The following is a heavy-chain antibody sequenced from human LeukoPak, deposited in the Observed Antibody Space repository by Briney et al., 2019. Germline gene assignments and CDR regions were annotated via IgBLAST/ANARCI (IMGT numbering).Heavy chain of an antibody. CDR2: IIPIFGTA. CDR3: ARGRIAAAGTRADYYYYGMDV. Sequence: ASVKVSCKASGYTFTSYAMHWVRQAPGQGLEWMGGIIPIFGTANYAQKFQGRVTITADESTSTAYMELSSLRSEDTAVYYCARGRIAAAGTRADYYYYGMDVWGQGTTVTVSS. J-gene: IGHJ6*02. CDR1: GYTFTSYA. D-gene: IGHD6-13*01. V-gene: IGHV1-69*13.